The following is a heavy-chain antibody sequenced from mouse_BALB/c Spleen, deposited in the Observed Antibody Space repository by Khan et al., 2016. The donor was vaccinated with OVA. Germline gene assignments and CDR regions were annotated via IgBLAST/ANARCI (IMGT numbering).Heavy chain of an antibody. V-gene: IGHV14-3*02. J-gene: IGHJ1*01. CDR1: GFNIKDTY. CDR3: APPSYDPRDFEV. Sequence: EVQLQESGAELVKPGASVKLSCTASGFNIKDTYLHWVKQRPEQGLEWIGRIAPANGNTKYDPKFQGKATITADTSSNTSYLQLNSLTSEDTAVYYCAPPSYDPRDFEVGGAGTTVTVSS. D-gene: IGHD2-3*01. CDR2: IAPANGNT.